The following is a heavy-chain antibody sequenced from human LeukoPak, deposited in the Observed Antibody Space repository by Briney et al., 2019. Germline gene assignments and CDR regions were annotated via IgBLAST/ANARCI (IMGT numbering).Heavy chain of an antibody. V-gene: IGHV3-73*01. CDR3: IRVGATTIDY. CDR2: IRSKANSYAT. CDR1: GFTFSGSA. J-gene: IGHJ4*02. Sequence: GGSLRLSCAASGFTFSGSAMHWVRQASGKGLEWVGRIRSKANSYATAYAASVKGRFTISRDDSKNTAYLQTNSLKTEDTAVYYCIRVGATTIDYWGQGTLVTVSS. D-gene: IGHD1-26*01.